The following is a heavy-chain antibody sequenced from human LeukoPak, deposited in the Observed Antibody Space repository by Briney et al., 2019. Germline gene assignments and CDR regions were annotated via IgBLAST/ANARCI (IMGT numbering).Heavy chain of an antibody. Sequence: GGSLRLSCAASGFTFSSYSMNWVRQAPGKGLEWVSSISSSGSYISYADSVRGRFTISRDNAKNSLYLQMNSLRAEDTAVYYCARDIGEWFGERWAFDDYWGQGTLVTVSS. J-gene: IGHJ4*02. D-gene: IGHD3-10*01. V-gene: IGHV3-21*01. CDR1: GFTFSSYS. CDR3: ARDIGEWFGERWAFDDY. CDR2: ISSSGSYI.